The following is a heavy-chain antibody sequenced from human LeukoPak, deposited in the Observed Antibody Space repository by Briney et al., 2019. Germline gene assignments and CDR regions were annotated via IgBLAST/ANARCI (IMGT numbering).Heavy chain of an antibody. V-gene: IGHV4-30-4*01. D-gene: IGHD3-9*01. CDR2: IYYSGSA. Sequence: SQTLSLTCTVSRGSISSGDYYWSWIRQPPGKGLECIGYIYYSGSAYYNPSLKSRVTISVDTSKNQFSLKLSSVTAADTAVYYCARSNILTGYVYWGQGTLVTVSS. CDR1: RGSISSGDYY. CDR3: ARSNILTGYVY. J-gene: IGHJ4*02.